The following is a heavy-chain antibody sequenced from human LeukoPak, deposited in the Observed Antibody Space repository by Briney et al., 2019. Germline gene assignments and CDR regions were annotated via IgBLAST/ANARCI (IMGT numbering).Heavy chain of an antibody. D-gene: IGHD3-22*01. CDR3: ARDYDSSGYYYDNWFDP. Sequence: SETLSLTCTVSGGSISSYYWSWIRQPPGKGLEWIGYIYYGGSTNYNPSLKSRVTISVDTSKNQFSLKLSSVTAADTAVYYCARDYDSSGYYYDNWFDPWGQGTLVTVSS. CDR2: IYYGGST. CDR1: GGSISSYY. J-gene: IGHJ5*02. V-gene: IGHV4-59*01.